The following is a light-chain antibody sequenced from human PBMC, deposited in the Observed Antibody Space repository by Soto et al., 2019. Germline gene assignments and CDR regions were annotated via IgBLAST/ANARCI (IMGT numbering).Light chain of an antibody. Sequence: EIVLTQSPGTLSLSPGERVTLSCRASQSVSSNYLAWYQQKPGQAPRLLIYGASYRATGIPDRFSGSGSGTDFTLTISRLEPEDFAVYYCQQYGNSPFTFGPGTKVDIK. CDR2: GAS. CDR1: QSVSSNY. J-gene: IGKJ3*01. CDR3: QQYGNSPFT. V-gene: IGKV3-20*01.